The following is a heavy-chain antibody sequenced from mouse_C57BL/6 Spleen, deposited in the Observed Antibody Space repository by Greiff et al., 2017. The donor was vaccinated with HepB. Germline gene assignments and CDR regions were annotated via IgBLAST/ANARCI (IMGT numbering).Heavy chain of an antibody. CDR1: GYTFTSYG. Sequence: VQLQQSGAELARPGASVKLSCKASGYTFTSYGISWVKQRTGQGLEWIGEIYPRSGNTYYNEKFKGKATLTADKSSSTAYMELRSLTSEDSAVYFWARSMTTALAKGWYFDVWGTGTTVTVSS. J-gene: IGHJ1*03. V-gene: IGHV1-81*01. D-gene: IGHD1-2*01. CDR2: IYPRSGNT. CDR3: ARSMTTALAKGWYFDV.